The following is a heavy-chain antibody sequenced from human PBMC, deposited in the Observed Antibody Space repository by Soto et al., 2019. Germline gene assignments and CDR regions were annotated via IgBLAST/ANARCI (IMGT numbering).Heavy chain of an antibody. CDR3: ATRVSSSWYLDY. CDR1: GYSFTSYW. CDR2: IDPSDSYT. D-gene: IGHD6-13*01. Sequence: GESLKISCKGSGYSFTSYWISWVRQMPGKGLEWMGRIDPSDSYTNYSPSFQGHVTISADKFISTAYLQWSSLKASDTAMYYCATRVSSSWYLDYWGQGTLVTVSS. J-gene: IGHJ4*02. V-gene: IGHV5-10-1*01.